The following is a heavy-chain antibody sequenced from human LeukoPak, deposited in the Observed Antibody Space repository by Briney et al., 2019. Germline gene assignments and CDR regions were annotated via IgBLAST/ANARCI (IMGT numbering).Heavy chain of an antibody. V-gene: IGHV4-39*01. D-gene: IGHD3-9*01. J-gene: IGHJ6*03. CDR1: GGSISSSSYY. CDR3: ARHPARDILTGYYPTYYYYMDV. Sequence: SETLSLTCTVSGGSISSSSYYWGWIRQPPGKGLEWIGSIYYSGSTYYNPSLKSRVTISVDTSKNQFSLKLSSVTAADTAVYYCARHPARDILTGYYPTYYYYMDVWGKGTTVTVSS. CDR2: IYYSGST.